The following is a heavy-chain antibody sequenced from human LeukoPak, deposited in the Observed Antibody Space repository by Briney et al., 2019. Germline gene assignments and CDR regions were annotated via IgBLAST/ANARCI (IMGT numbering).Heavy chain of an antibody. J-gene: IGHJ4*02. D-gene: IGHD6-13*01. Sequence: GGSLRLSCAASGFTFSGSAMHWVRQASGKGLEWLGRIRSKADSYTTAYAASVKGRFIVSRDDSKYTAYLQMNSLKTEDTAVYYCRAAADLNDYWGQGTLVTVSS. CDR2: IRSKADSYTT. CDR1: GFTFSGSA. CDR3: RAAADLNDY. V-gene: IGHV3-73*01.